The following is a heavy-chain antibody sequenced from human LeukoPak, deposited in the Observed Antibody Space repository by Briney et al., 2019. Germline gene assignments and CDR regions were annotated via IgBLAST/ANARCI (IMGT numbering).Heavy chain of an antibody. D-gene: IGHD3-22*01. CDR1: GGTFSSYA. CDR3: ARAGMIVDSTYHY. Sequence: ASVKVSCKASGGTFSSYAISWVRQAPGQGLEWMGRIIPILGIANYAQKFQGRVTITADKSTSTAYMELSSLRSEDTAVYYCARAGMIVDSTYHYWGQGTLVTVSS. CDR2: IIPILGIA. J-gene: IGHJ4*02. V-gene: IGHV1-69*04.